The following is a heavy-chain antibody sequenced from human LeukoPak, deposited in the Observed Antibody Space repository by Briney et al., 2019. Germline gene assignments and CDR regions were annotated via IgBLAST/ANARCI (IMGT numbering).Heavy chain of an antibody. V-gene: IGHV1-2*02. CDR3: ARSSPPTYYHFYYYMDD. J-gene: IGHJ6*03. Sequence: ASVKVSCKASGYTFTGYYMHWVQQAPGQGLEWMGWINPNSGGAKYAQNFQGRVIMTTDTSISTAYMELSSLRSDDTAVYYCARSSPPTYYHFYYYMDDWGKGSTVTVSS. D-gene: IGHD6-13*01. CDR2: INPNSGGA. CDR1: GYTFTGYY.